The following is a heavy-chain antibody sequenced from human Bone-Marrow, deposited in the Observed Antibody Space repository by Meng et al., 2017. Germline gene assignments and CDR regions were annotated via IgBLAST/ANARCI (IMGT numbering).Heavy chain of an antibody. CDR3: AKDGRYYDSSGNKWVHEYYYYYYGMDV. Sequence: GESLKISCAASGFTFSSYSMNWVRQAPGKGLERVSSISSSSSYIYYADSVKGRFTISRDNAKNSLYLQMNSLRAEDTAVYYCAKDGRYYDSSGNKWVHEYYYYYYGMDVWGQGTTVTVSS. CDR1: GFTFSSYS. D-gene: IGHD3-22*01. CDR2: ISSSSSYI. V-gene: IGHV3-21*04. J-gene: IGHJ6*02.